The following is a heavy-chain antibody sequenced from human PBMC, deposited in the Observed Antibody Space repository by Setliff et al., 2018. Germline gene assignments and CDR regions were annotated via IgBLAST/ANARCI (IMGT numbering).Heavy chain of an antibody. CDR1: GGSISSRTYY. CDR3: ARVSGFSYVDV. CDR2: IYTSWST. Sequence: PSETLSLTCNVSGGSISSRTYYWSWIRQPAGKGLEWIGHIYTSWSTNYNPSLKSRVTMSVDTTKNQFSLKLTSVTAADTAVYYCARVSGFSYVDVWGKGTTVTVSS. D-gene: IGHD3-3*01. V-gene: IGHV4-61*09. J-gene: IGHJ6*03.